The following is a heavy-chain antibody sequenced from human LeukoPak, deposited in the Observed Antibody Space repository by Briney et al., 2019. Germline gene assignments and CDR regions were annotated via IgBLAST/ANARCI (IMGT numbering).Heavy chain of an antibody. CDR2: IFYDGTT. V-gene: IGHV4-39*01. J-gene: IGHJ4*02. D-gene: IGHD6-19*01. CDR1: GGSISSPNSY. Sequence: SETLSLTCTVSGGSISSPNSYWGWIRQPPGKGLEWIGSIFYDGTTYYNPSLKSRVTISVDTSKSQFSLTLRSVTAADTAVYYCARRVVAGTTVDFWGQGNLVTVSS. CDR3: ARRVVAGTTVDF.